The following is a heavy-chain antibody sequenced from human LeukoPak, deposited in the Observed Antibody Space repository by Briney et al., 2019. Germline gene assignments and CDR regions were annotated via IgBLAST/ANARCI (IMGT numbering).Heavy chain of an antibody. CDR3: ARGGDDAFDI. V-gene: IGHV4-34*01. CDR1: GGSFNGYY. CDR2: INHSGST. J-gene: IGHJ3*02. Sequence: SETLSLTCAVYGGSFNGYYWSWIRQPPGEGLEWIGEINHSGSTNYNPSLKSRVTISVDTSKNQFSLKLSSVTAADTAVYYCARGGDDAFDIWGQGTMVTVSS. D-gene: IGHD1-26*01.